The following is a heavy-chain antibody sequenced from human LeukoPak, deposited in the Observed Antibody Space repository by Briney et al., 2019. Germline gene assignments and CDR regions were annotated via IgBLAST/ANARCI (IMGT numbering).Heavy chain of an antibody. CDR2: INPSGGST. D-gene: IGHD4-17*01. Sequence: ASVKVSCKASGYPFTSYYMHWVRQAPGQGLEWMGLINPSGGSTNYAQKFQGRVTMTRDMSTSTVYMELSSLRSEDTAVYYCARDGSNDYGDSNWFDSWGQGTLVTVSS. J-gene: IGHJ5*01. V-gene: IGHV1-46*01. CDR1: GYPFTSYY. CDR3: ARDGSNDYGDSNWFDS.